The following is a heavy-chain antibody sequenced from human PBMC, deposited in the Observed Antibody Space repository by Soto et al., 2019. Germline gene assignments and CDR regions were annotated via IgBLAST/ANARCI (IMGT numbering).Heavy chain of an antibody. J-gene: IGHJ5*02. V-gene: IGHV1-2*02. CDR2: INTRNGVT. D-gene: IGHD3-10*01. CDR1: GYTFISYY. CDR3: ARGTGSSWYDP. Sequence: QEQLVQSGAEVKKPGASVSISCRASGYTFISYYMHWVRQAPGHGLEWMGWINTRNGVTKYAQGFQDRVNMTRDASVNTAYMQLTWLTSDDTAVYYCARGTGSSWYDPWGQGTLVTVSS.